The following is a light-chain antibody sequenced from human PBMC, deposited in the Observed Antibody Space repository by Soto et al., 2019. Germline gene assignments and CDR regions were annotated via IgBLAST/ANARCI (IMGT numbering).Light chain of an antibody. J-gene: IGKJ5*01. CDR1: QSVSSSY. V-gene: IGKV3-20*01. CDR2: GAS. CDR3: QQYGSSPAIT. Sequence: EIVLTQSPGTLSLSPGERATISCRASQSVSSSYLARYQQKPGQAPRLLIYGASSRATGIPDRFSGSGSGTDFTLTISRLEPVDFAVYYCQQYGSSPAITFGQGTRLEIK.